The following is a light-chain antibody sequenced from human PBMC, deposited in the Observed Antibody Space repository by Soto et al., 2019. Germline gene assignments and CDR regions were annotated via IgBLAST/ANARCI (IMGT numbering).Light chain of an antibody. V-gene: IGKV3-20*01. J-gene: IGKJ3*01. CDR3: QQLFMYPPT. CDR1: QSVSSSY. CDR2: SAS. Sequence: EIVLTQSPGTLSLSPGERATLSCRTSQSVSSSYLAWYQQKPGQAPRLLIHSASSRATGIPDRFSGSGSGTDFTLTVSSLQPEDLATYYCQQLFMYPPTFGPGTKVDIK.